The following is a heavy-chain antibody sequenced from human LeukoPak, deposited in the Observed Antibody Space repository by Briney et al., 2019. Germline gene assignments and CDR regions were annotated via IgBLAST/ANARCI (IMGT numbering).Heavy chain of an antibody. CDR1: GFTFSNAW. CDR3: STEQIDSSGGSCYWVGFDP. D-gene: IGHD2-15*01. V-gene: IGHV3-15*01. J-gene: IGHJ5*02. Sequence: GGSLRLACAASGFTFSNAWMSWVRQAPGKGLEWIGRIKSKTDGGTTDYAAPVKGRFNISRDDSKNTLYLQMNSLKTEDTAVYYCSTEQIDSSGGSCYWVGFDPWGQGTLVTVSS. CDR2: IKSKTDGGTT.